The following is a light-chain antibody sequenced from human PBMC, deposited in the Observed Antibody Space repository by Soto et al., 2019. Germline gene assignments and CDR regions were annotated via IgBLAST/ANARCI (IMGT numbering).Light chain of an antibody. J-gene: IGKJ2*01. CDR3: QQYNAYST. V-gene: IGKV1-5*03. CDR2: QAS. CDR1: QSIRSW. Sequence: DIPMTQSPSTLSASVGDRVTITCRASQSIRSWLAWYQQKPGKAPKLLIYQASTLGSGVPSRFSGSGSGTEFTLTISSLQPDGFATYYCQQYNAYSTFGQGTKLEIK.